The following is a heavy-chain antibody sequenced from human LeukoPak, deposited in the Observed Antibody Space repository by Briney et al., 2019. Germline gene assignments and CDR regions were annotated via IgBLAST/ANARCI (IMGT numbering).Heavy chain of an antibody. Sequence: SQTLSLTCAISGDSVSSNSAAWNWIRQSPSRGLEWLGRTYYRSKWYNDYAVSVKSRITINPDTSKNQFSLQLNSVTPEDTAVHYCARGEQWLVIRYFDYWGQGTLVTVSS. CDR1: GDSVSSNSAA. V-gene: IGHV6-1*01. J-gene: IGHJ4*02. D-gene: IGHD6-19*01. CDR3: ARGEQWLVIRYFDY. CDR2: TYYRSKWYN.